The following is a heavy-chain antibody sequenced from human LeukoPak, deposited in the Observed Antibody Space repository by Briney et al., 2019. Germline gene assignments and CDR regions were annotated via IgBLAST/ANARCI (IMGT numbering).Heavy chain of an antibody. CDR1: GGSISSSSYY. D-gene: IGHD3-22*01. CDR2: IYYSGST. V-gene: IGHV4-39*01. J-gene: IGHJ4*02. Sequence: SETLSLTCTVSGGSISSSSYYWGWIRQPPGKGLEWIGSIYYSGSTYYNPSLKSRVTISVDTSKNQFSLKLSSVTAADTAVYYCASQYYYDSSGYYSLFDYWGQGTLVTVSS. CDR3: ASQYYYDSSGYYSLFDY.